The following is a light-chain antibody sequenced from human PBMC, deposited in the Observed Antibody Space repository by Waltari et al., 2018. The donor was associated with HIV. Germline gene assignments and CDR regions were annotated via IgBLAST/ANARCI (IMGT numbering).Light chain of an antibody. J-gene: IGKJ2*01. V-gene: IGKV4-1*01. CDR3: HQYYTTPYT. Sequence: DIVMIQSPDSLSVSLGERATINCTYSQSVFYNFYNKSYLTWYQQKPRQPPELLIYWASTRESGVPDRFSGSGSGTDFTLTISSLQAEDVAVYYCHQYYTTPYTFGQGTKLEIK. CDR2: WAS. CDR1: QSVFYNFYNKSY.